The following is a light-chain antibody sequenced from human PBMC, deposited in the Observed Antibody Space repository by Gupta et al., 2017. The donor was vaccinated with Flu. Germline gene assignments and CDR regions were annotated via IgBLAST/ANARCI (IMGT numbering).Light chain of an antibody. CDR2: STN. V-gene: IGLV8-61*01. Sequence: QTVVTQEPSFSVSPGGTVTLTCGLSSGSVSTSYYPSWYQQNPGQAPRTLIYSTNTRSSGVPDRFSGSILGNKAALTITGAQADDESDYYCVLYMCSGISVFGGGTKLTVL. J-gene: IGLJ3*02. CDR3: VLYMCSGISV. CDR1: SGSVSTSYY.